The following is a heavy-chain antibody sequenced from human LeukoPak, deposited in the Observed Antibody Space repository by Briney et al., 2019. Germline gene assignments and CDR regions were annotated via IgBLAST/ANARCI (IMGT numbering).Heavy chain of an antibody. CDR3: AKDQRVIRGVSDN. V-gene: IGHV3-23*01. CDR1: GFTFSSHA. J-gene: IGHJ4*02. D-gene: IGHD3-10*01. CDR2: ISGSSGST. Sequence: GGSLRLSCAASGFTFSSHAMTRVRQAPGKGLEWVSLISGSSGSTYYADSVKGRFTISRDDSKNTLYLQMNSLRAEDTAVYYCAKDQRVIRGVSDNWGQGTLVTVSS.